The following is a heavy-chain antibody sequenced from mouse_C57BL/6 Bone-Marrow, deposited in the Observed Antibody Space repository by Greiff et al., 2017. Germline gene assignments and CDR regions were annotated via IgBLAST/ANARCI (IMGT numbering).Heavy chain of an antibody. Sequence: VQLQQPGAELVKPGASVKLSCKASGYTFTSYWMHWVKQRPGRGLEWIGRIDPNSGGTKYNEKFKSKATLTVDKPSSPAYMQLSSLTSEDSAVYYCARSRRRYYFDYWGQGTTLTVSS. CDR2: IDPNSGGT. D-gene: IGHD1-2*01. V-gene: IGHV1-72*01. CDR3: ARSRRRYYFDY. J-gene: IGHJ2*01. CDR1: GYTFTSYW.